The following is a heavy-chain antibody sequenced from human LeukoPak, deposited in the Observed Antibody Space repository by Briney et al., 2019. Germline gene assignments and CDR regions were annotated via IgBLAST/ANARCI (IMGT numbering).Heavy chain of an antibody. CDR1: GCTFSDYY. J-gene: IGHJ6*02. Sequence: PGGSLRLSCAASGCTFSDYYMSWIRQAPGKGLEWVSYISSSGSTIYYADSVKGRFNISRDNAKNSLYIQMNSLRATQTAVYYCAREPFTSYRTYGMDVWGQGTTVTVSS. D-gene: IGHD1-14*01. V-gene: IGHV3-11*04. CDR2: ISSSGSTI. CDR3: AREPFTSYRTYGMDV.